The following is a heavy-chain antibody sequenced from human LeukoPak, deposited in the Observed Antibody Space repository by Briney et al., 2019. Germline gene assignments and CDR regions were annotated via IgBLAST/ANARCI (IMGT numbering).Heavy chain of an antibody. V-gene: IGHV7-4-1*02. Sequence: GASVKVSCTASGYTFTSYAMNWVRQAPGQGLEWMGWINTNTGNPTYAQGFTGRFVFSLDTSVSTAYLQISSLKAEDTAVYYCARDQAVTTWGGFYYYGMDVWGQGTTVTVSS. CDR2: INTNTGNP. CDR1: GYTFTSYA. J-gene: IGHJ6*02. CDR3: ARDQAVTTWGGFYYYGMDV. D-gene: IGHD4-17*01.